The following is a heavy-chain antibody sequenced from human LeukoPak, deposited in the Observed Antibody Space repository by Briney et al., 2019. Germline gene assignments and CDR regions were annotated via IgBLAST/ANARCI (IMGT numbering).Heavy chain of an antibody. CDR3: AKWGPHCVGDYCPALDS. CDR2: INQDGSKK. Sequence: GGSLRLSCVASRFTFSNYWMSWVRQAPGKGLEWVANINQDGSKKVYADSMKGRFTISRDNAKESLYLQLNSLRTDDTAVYYCAKWGPHCVGDYCPALDSWGQGTLVTVSS. D-gene: IGHD2-21*02. J-gene: IGHJ4*02. CDR1: RFTFSNYW. V-gene: IGHV3-7*01.